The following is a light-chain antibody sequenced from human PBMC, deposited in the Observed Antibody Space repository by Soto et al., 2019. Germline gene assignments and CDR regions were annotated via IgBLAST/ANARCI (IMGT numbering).Light chain of an antibody. Sequence: QSVLPQPASVSGSPGQSITISCTGTSSDVGGYNYVSWYQQHPGKAPKLMIYDVSNRPSGVSNRFSGSKSGNTASLTISGLQAEDEADYYCSSYTSSSIVVFGGGTKVTVL. J-gene: IGLJ2*01. CDR3: SSYTSSSIVV. CDR2: DVS. V-gene: IGLV2-14*01. CDR1: SSDVGGYNY.